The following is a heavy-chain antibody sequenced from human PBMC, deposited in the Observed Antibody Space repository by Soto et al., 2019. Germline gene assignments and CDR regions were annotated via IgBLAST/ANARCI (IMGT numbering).Heavy chain of an antibody. D-gene: IGHD6-13*01. CDR1: GGSFIGYY. V-gene: IGHV4-34*01. Sequence: SETQSLTCAVYGGSFIGYYWSWIRQPPGKGLEWIGEINHSGSTNYNPSLKSRVTISVDTSKNQFSLKLSSVTAADTAVYYCARGSRKAAVLRYFDLWGRGTLVTVSS. CDR3: ARGSRKAAVLRYFDL. CDR2: INHSGST. J-gene: IGHJ2*01.